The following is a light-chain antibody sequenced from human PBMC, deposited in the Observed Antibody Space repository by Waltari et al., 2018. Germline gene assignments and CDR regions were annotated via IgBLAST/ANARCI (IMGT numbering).Light chain of an antibody. Sequence: QSALTQPASVSVSPGQSTTISCTGTTYDFGHYDYVSCYQQHLGRAPKLIIHNVRERPSGVSDRFSGSKSGNTASLIISGLQADDEADYYCSSHTTRSTWVFGGGTKLTVL. CDR3: SSHTTRSTWV. V-gene: IGLV2-14*03. CDR2: NVR. CDR1: TYDFGHYDY. J-gene: IGLJ3*02.